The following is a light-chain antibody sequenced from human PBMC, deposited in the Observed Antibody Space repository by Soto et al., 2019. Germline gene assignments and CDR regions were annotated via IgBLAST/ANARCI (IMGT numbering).Light chain of an antibody. CDR1: QSVSSSY. Sequence: EIVLTQSPGTLSLSPGERATLSCRASQSVSSSYLAWYQQKPGQAPRLLIYGASSRATGIPDRFSGRGSGTDFTLTISRLEPEDLAVYYCQQYGSSPQCTFGPGTKVDIK. CDR2: GAS. J-gene: IGKJ3*01. V-gene: IGKV3-20*01. CDR3: QQYGSSPQCT.